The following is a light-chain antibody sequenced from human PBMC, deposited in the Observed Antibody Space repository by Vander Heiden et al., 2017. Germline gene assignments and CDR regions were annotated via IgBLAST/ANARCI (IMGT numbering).Light chain of an antibody. V-gene: IGLV3-9*01. CDR1: NIGSKN. CDR2: RDS. J-gene: IGLJ3*02. Sequence: SYELTQPLAVSVALGQTARITCGGNNIGSKNVHWYQQKPGQAPVLVIYRDSTRPSGIPERVSGSNSGTTATLTISRAQAGDEADYYCQVWDSSTVVFGGGTKLTVL. CDR3: QVWDSSTVV.